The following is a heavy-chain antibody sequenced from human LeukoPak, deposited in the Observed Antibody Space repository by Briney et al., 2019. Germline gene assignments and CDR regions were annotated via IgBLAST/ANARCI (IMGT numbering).Heavy chain of an antibody. CDR3: AKDRQLVY. V-gene: IGHV3-30*18. Sequence: GRFLRLSCAASGFTFSSYGMHWVRQAPGKGLEWVAVISYDGSNKYYADSVKGRFTISRDNSKNTLYLQMNSLRAEDTAVYYCAKDRQLVYWGQGTLVTVSS. J-gene: IGHJ4*02. D-gene: IGHD6-13*01. CDR1: GFTFSSYG. CDR2: ISYDGSNK.